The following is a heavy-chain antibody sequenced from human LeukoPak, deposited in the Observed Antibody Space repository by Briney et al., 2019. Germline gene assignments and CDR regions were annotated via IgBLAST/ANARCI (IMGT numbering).Heavy chain of an antibody. Sequence: GGSLRLSCAASGFTFSSYWMHWVRQAPGKGLVWVSGINSDGSSTNYADSVKGRFTISRDNAKNTLFLQMSSLRAEDTAAYYCSARSASDDYWGQGTLVTVSS. CDR1: GFTFSSYW. J-gene: IGHJ4*02. CDR3: SARSASDDY. D-gene: IGHD6-19*01. V-gene: IGHV3-74*01. CDR2: INSDGSST.